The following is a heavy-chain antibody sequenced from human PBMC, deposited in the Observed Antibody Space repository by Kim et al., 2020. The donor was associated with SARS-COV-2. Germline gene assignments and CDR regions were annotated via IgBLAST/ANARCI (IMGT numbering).Heavy chain of an antibody. CDR3: ARGSSWYTLYYFDL. V-gene: IGHV1-2*02. Sequence: ASVKVSCKASGHTFTDYYIHWLRQAPGQGLEWMGWITPNSGGRNYAQKFQGRVTMTRDTSISTAYMELSRLRSDDTAVYFCARGSSWYTLYYFDLWGQGTLVTVSS. D-gene: IGHD6-13*01. J-gene: IGHJ4*02. CDR2: ITPNSGGR. CDR1: GHTFTDYY.